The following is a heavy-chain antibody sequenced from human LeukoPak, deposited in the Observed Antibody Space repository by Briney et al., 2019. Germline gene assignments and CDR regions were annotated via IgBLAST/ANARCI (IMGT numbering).Heavy chain of an antibody. J-gene: IGHJ5*02. Sequence: ASVKVSCKASGYTFTSYDINWVRQATGQGLEWMGWMNPNSGNTGYAQKFQGRVTMTRNTSISTAYMELSSLRSEDTAVYYCARVQLTSPSYYDFWSGYSRWFDPWGQGTLVTASS. CDR3: ARVQLTSPSYYDFWSGYSRWFDP. V-gene: IGHV1-8*01. CDR1: GYTFTSYD. CDR2: MNPNSGNT. D-gene: IGHD3-3*01.